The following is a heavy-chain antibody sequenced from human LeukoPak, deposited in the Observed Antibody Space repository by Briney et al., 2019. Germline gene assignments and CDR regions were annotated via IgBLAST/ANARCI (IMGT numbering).Heavy chain of an antibody. CDR1: GYTFTSYG. J-gene: IGHJ4*02. CDR2: ISAYNGNT. V-gene: IGHV1-18*01. D-gene: IGHD3-10*01. Sequence: ASVKVSCKASGYTFTSYGISWVRQAPGQGLEWMGWISAYNGNTNYAQKLQGRVTMTTDTSTSTAYMELRSLRSDDTAVYYCARDLKYYYGSGSYYGFDYCGQGTLVTVSS. CDR3: ARDLKYYYGSGSYYGFDY.